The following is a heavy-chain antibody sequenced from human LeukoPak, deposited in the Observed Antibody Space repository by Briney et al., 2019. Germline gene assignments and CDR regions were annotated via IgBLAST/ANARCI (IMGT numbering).Heavy chain of an antibody. D-gene: IGHD6-19*01. Sequence: GRSLRLSCAASGFSFRSHAMHWVRQAPGKGPEWVAIICYDGSKIYYADSVKGRFTISRDESKSTLYLQMNSLRAEDTAVYYCARDIGSGWDPYYFDYWGQGTLVTVSS. J-gene: IGHJ4*02. CDR1: GFSFRSHA. V-gene: IGHV3-33*01. CDR3: ARDIGSGWDPYYFDY. CDR2: ICYDGSKI.